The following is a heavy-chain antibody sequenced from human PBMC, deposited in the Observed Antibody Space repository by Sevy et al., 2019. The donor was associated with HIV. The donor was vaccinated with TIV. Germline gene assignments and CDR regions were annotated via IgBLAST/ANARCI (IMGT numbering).Heavy chain of an antibody. Sequence: GGSLRLSCAASGFTVSSNYMSWVRQAPGKGLEWVSVIYSGGSTYYADSVKGRLTISRDNSKNTLYIQMNSLRAEDTAVYYCARDYSSSWYGPGYYYMDVWGKGTTVTVSS. V-gene: IGHV3-53*01. CDR3: ARDYSSSWYGPGYYYMDV. D-gene: IGHD6-13*01. CDR2: IYSGGST. CDR1: GFTVSSNY. J-gene: IGHJ6*03.